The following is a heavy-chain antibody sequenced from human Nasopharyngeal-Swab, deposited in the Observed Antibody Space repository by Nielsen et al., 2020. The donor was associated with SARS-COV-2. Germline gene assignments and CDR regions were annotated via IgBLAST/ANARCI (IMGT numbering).Heavy chain of an antibody. V-gene: IGHV3-48*02. D-gene: IGHD3-3*01. CDR3: ARDAQDYDFWSGYYTAPYFDC. J-gene: IGHJ4*02. Sequence: GESLKTPCAASGFTFSSYSMNWVRQAPGKGLEWVPYISSSSSTIYYADSVKGRFTISRDNAKNSLYLQMNSLRDEDTAVYYCARDAQDYDFWSGYYTAPYFDCWGQGTLVTVSS. CDR2: ISSSSSTI. CDR1: GFTFSSYS.